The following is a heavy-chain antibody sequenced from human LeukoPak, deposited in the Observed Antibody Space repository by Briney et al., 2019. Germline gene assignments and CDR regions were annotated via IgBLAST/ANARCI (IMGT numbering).Heavy chain of an antibody. D-gene: IGHD1-26*01. CDR1: EFTFSSYV. Sequence: SGGSLRLSCAASEFTFSSYVMNWVRQAPGKGLEWLSTISGGGVSTHYADSVKGRFTISRDNSKNTLYLQMNGLRVEDTAVYYCAKDAVGAGGFDYWGQGTLVTVSS. CDR2: ISGGGVST. CDR3: AKDAVGAGGFDY. J-gene: IGHJ4*02. V-gene: IGHV3-23*01.